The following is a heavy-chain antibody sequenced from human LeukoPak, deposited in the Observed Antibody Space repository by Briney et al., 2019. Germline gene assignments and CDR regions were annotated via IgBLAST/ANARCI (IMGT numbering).Heavy chain of an antibody. D-gene: IGHD4-17*01. CDR1: GFTFSSYG. CDR3: ARDPNGDYIGAFDM. CDR2: IWYDGSNK. V-gene: IGHV3-33*01. J-gene: IGHJ3*02. Sequence: GGSLRLSCAASGFTFSSYGMHWVRQAPGKGLEWVAVIWYDGSNKYYADSVKGRFTISRDNSKNTLYLQMIGLRAEDAAVYYCARDPNGDYIGAFDMWGPGTLVTVSS.